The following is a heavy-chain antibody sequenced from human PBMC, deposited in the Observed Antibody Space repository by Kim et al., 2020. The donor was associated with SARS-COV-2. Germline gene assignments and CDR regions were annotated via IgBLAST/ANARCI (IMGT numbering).Heavy chain of an antibody. J-gene: IGHJ4*02. Sequence: YNGNTNYAQKLQGRVTMTTDTSTSTAYMELRSLRSDDTAVYYCARDLRSLWGQGTLVTVSS. CDR3: ARDLRSL. CDR2: YNGNT. V-gene: IGHV1-18*01.